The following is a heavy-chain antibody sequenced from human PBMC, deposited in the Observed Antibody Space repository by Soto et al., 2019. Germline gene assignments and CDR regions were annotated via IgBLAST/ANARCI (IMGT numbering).Heavy chain of an antibody. CDR3: GRVGVYGDYEFLDY. CDR2: ISAYNGNT. V-gene: IGHV1-18*01. D-gene: IGHD4-17*01. Sequence: QVQLVQSGAEVKKPGASVKVSCKASGYTFTSYGISWVRQAPGQGLEWMGWISAYNGNTNYAQKLQGRVTMTTDTPRSTAYVGGRSLRSAAAAVYYCGRVGVYGDYEFLDYGGQGPLVPVP. J-gene: IGHJ4*02. CDR1: GYTFTSYG.